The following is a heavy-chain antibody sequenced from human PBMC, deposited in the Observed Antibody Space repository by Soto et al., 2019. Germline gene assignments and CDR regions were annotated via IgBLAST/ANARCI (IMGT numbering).Heavy chain of an antibody. D-gene: IGHD3-9*01. V-gene: IGHV1-18*01. J-gene: IGHJ4*02. CDR3: ARENQYYDILTGYFNDY. CDR1: GYTFTNYG. Sequence: QVQLVQSGAEVKKPGASVKVSCRACGYTFTNYGISWVRQAPGQGLEWMGWISAYNGNTNYAQKLQGRVTMTTDTSMRTAYMELRSLRSDDTAVYYCARENQYYDILTGYFNDYWGQGTLVTVSS. CDR2: ISAYNGNT.